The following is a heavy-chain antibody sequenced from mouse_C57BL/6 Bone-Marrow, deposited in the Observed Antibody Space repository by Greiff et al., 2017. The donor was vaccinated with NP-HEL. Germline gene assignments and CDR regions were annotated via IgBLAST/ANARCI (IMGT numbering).Heavy chain of an antibody. J-gene: IGHJ2*01. CDR3: ERSGFIYYYGSSQYYFDY. V-gene: IGHV1-81*01. CDR2: IYPRSGNT. CDR1: GYTFTSYG. Sequence: QVQLQQSGAELARPGASVKLSCKASGYTFTSYGISWVKQRTGQGLEWIGEIYPRSGNTYYNEKFKGKATLTADKSSSTAYMELRSLTSEDSAVYFCERSGFIYYYGSSQYYFDYWGQGTTLTVSS. D-gene: IGHD1-1*01.